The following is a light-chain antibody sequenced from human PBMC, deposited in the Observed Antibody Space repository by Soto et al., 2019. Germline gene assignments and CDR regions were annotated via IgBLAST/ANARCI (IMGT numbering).Light chain of an antibody. CDR1: QSLNRD. Sequence: IVMTQSPATLSMSPGERATLSCRASQSLNRDLAWYQQKPGQSPRLLIFGASSRATGIPDRFSGSGSGTDFTLTISRLEPEDFAVYYCQQYGSSLWTFGQGTKVDIK. J-gene: IGKJ1*01. CDR3: QQYGSSLWT. V-gene: IGKV3-20*01. CDR2: GAS.